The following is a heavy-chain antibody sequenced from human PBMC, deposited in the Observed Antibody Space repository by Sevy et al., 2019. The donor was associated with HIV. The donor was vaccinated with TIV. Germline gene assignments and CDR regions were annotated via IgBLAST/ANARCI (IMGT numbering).Heavy chain of an antibody. Sequence: SETLSLTCTVSGGSISSYYWSWIRQPPGKGLEWIGYIYYSGSTNYNPSLKSRVTISVDTSKNQFSLKLSSVTAADTAVYYCAGSIPVAGMNWFDPWGQGTLVTVSS. J-gene: IGHJ5*02. D-gene: IGHD6-19*01. CDR1: GGSISSYY. CDR3: AGSIPVAGMNWFDP. V-gene: IGHV4-59*12. CDR2: IYYSGST.